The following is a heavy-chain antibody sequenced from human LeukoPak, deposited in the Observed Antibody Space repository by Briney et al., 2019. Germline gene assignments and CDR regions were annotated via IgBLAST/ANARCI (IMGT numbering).Heavy chain of an antibody. V-gene: IGHV4-59*01. Sequence: PSETLSLTCTVSGGSISSYYWSWIRQPPGKGLEWIGYIYYSGSTNYNPSLSGRVTMSLDTSKNQFSLRLTSVTAADTAVYYCARGFDSKSTYFDYWGQGTLVTVSS. CDR3: ARGFDSKSTYFDY. CDR2: IYYSGST. CDR1: GGSISSYY. D-gene: IGHD5-12*01. J-gene: IGHJ4*02.